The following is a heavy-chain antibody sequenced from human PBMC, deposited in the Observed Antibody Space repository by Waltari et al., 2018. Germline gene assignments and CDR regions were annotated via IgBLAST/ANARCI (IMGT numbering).Heavy chain of an antibody. D-gene: IGHD3-16*01. V-gene: IGHV4-39*07. CDR3: ARDRILGGGSWFDP. CDR2: IYYSGST. Sequence: QLQLQESGPGLVKPSETLSLTCTVSGGSISSSSYYWGWIRQPPGKGLEWIGSIYYSGSTYYNPSLKSRVTISVDTSKNQFSLKLSSVTAADTAVYYCARDRILGGGSWFDPWGQGTLVTVSS. J-gene: IGHJ5*02. CDR1: GGSISSSSYY.